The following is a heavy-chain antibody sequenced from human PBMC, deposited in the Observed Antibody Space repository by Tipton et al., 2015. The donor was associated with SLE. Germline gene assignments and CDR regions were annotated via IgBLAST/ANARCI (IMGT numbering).Heavy chain of an antibody. D-gene: IGHD2-15*01. V-gene: IGHV4-59*12. CDR3: ARGDMTSRSLDY. CDR1: GGSISGYQ. Sequence: LSLTCTVSGGSISGYQWSWIRQSPQKGLEWIGYVYDIGTTNYNPSVMSRVIVSMDTSRNQVSLKLLSVTAADTAVYYCARGDMTSRSLDYWGQGALVTVSS. CDR2: VYDIGTT. J-gene: IGHJ4*02.